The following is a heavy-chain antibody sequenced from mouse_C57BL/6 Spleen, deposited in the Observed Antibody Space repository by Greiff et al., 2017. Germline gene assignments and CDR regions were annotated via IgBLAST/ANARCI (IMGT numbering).Heavy chain of an antibody. CDR1: GYTFTSYW. CDR2: IYPGNSDT. J-gene: IGHJ2*01. D-gene: IGHD2-2*01. Sequence: EVQLQQSGTVLARPGASVKMSCKTSGYTFTSYWMHWVKQRPGQGLEWIGAIYPGNSDTSYNQKFKGKAKLTAVTSASTAYMELSSLTNEDSAVYYCTREGNYGYDGDYFDYWGQGTTLTVSS. V-gene: IGHV1-5*01. CDR3: TREGNYGYDGDYFDY.